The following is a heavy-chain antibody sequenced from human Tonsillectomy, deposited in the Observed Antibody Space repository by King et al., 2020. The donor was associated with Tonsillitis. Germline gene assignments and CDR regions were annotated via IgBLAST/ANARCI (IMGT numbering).Heavy chain of an antibody. CDR3: ARELGIFYDS. CDR1: GCTFSTYE. J-gene: IGHJ4*02. Sequence: QLVQSGGGLVQPGGSRRLSCAASGCTFSTYEMNWVRQAPGKGLEWISYSISGGTIHYADSVKGRFTISRDNAKNALYLQMNSLRAEDTAIYYCARELGIFYDSWGQGTLVTVSS. CDR2: SISGGTI. V-gene: IGHV3-48*03. D-gene: IGHD3-3*01.